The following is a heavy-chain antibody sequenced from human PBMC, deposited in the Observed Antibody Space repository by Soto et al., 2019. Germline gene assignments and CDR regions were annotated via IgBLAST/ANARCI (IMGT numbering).Heavy chain of an antibody. CDR3: ATRPLLRGAP. V-gene: IGHV3-53*01. CDR2: IGTSGST. D-gene: IGHD3-16*01. Sequence: EVQLVESGGGLIQPGGSLRLSCEASGFTFSSNDMNWVRQAPGKGLEWVSLIGTSGSTAYADSVKGRFTISRDNSKSALYLHMSSLRAEDTAVYYCATRPLLRGAPWGQGIMVTVSS. J-gene: IGHJ3*01. CDR1: GFTFSSND.